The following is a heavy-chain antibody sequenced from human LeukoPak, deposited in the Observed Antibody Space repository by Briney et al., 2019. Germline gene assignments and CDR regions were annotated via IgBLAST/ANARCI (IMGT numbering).Heavy chain of an antibody. CDR2: INHSGNT. J-gene: IGHJ5*02. CDR3: ARGSIVVVPAAKLVSTKPANWFDP. D-gene: IGHD2-2*01. Sequence: PSETLSLTCAVCGGSFSGYYWRWIPQPPGEGLEWIGEINHSGNTNYNPSLKSRVTISVDTSKNQFSLKLSSVTAADTAVYYCARGSIVVVPAAKLVSTKPANWFDPWGQGTLVTVSS. CDR1: GGSFSGYY. V-gene: IGHV4-34*01.